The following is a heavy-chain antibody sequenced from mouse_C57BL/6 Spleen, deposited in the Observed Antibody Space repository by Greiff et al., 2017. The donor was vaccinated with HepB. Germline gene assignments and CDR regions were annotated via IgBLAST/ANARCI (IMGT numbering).Heavy chain of an antibody. CDR2: INPNNGGT. V-gene: IGHV1-18*01. Sequence: EVKLQQSGPELVKPGASVKIPCKASGYTFTDYNMDWVKQSHGKSLEWIGDINPNNGGTIYNQKFKGKATLTVDKSSSTAYMELRSLTSEDTAVYYCARLYDYDGAWGQGTLVTVSA. CDR3: ARLYDYDGA. D-gene: IGHD2-4*01. J-gene: IGHJ3*01. CDR1: GYTFTDYN.